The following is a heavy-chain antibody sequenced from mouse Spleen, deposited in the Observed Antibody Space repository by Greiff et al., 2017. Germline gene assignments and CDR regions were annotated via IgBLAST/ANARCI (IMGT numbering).Heavy chain of an antibody. D-gene: IGHD2-2*01. V-gene: IGHV5-17*01. CDR2: ISSGSSTI. J-gene: IGHJ2*01. CDR3: ARRNGYGDFDY. CDR1: GFTFSDYG. Sequence: EVKLMESGGGLVKPGGSLKLSCAASGFTFSDYGMHWVRQAPEKGLEWVAYISSGSSTIYYADTVKGRFTISRDNAKNTLFLQMTSLRSEDTAMYYCARRNGYGDFDYWGQGTTLTVSS.